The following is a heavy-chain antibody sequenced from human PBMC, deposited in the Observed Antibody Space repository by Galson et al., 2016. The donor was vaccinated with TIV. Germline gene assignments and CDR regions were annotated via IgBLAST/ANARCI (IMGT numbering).Heavy chain of an antibody. V-gene: IGHV1-69*13. CDR1: GGIFRSDA. Sequence: SVKVSCKASGGIFRSDAISWVRQAPGQGLEWMGRIIAIFGTANYAQKFQGRVTITADESTNTVYLELSSLTSEDTAVYYFARLPSYYGSGNHWFDPWGQGTLVTVSS. CDR3: ARLPSYYGSGNHWFDP. CDR2: IIAIFGTA. D-gene: IGHD3-10*01. J-gene: IGHJ5*02.